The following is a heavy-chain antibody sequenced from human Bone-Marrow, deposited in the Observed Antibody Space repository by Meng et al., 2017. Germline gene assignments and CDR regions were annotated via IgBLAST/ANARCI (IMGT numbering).Heavy chain of an antibody. Sequence: SETLSLTCTVSGGSISSYYWSWIRQPPGKGLEWIGYIYYSGSTNYNPSLKSRVTISVDTSKNQFSLKLSSVTAADTAVYYCARVEPGWYFDLWGRGTLVTVSS. D-gene: IGHD1-14*01. V-gene: IGHV4-59*01. J-gene: IGHJ2*01. CDR3: ARVEPGWYFDL. CDR1: GGSISSYY. CDR2: IYYSGST.